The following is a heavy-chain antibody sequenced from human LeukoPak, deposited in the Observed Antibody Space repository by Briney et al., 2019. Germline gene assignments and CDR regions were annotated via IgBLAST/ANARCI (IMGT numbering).Heavy chain of an antibody. J-gene: IGHJ4*02. CDR3: AREERQWLGFDY. D-gene: IGHD6-19*01. CDR2: INPNRGGT. CDR1: VYTFTGYY. V-gene: IGHV1-2*06. Sequence: ASVKDSRKASVYTFTGYYMHWVRPAPGQGRGWGGRINPNRGGTNYAQKLQGGDTLTRDTSISTACMELRRLRSDDTAVYYCAREERQWLGFDYWGQGTLVTVSS.